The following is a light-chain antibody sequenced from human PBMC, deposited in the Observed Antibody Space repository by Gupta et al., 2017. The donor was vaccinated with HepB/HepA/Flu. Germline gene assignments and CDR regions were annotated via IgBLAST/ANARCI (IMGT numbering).Light chain of an antibody. V-gene: IGKV1-33*01. CDR3: QHSYWP. CDR2: KAY. J-gene: IGKJ3*01. CDR1: QDISNY. Sequence: DIQMTQSPSSLSASVGDRGTITCQASQDISNYLNWYQQKPGNAPKILIYKAYNLETGVIFRVSGSGYGTDFTCSLWRLESEDIYHQHRQHSYWPFGHGTQVDIK.